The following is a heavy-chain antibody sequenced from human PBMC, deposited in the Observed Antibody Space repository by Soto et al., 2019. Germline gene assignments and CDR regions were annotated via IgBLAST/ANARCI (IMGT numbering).Heavy chain of an antibody. D-gene: IGHD3-22*01. CDR2: IYPGDSDT. CDR1: GYSFTSCW. J-gene: IGHJ4*02. V-gene: IGHV5-51*01. CDR3: ATRNYYDSSGYHDY. Sequence: GESLKISGKRSGYSFTSCWIGWVRQMPGKGLEWMGIIYPGDSDTRYSPSFQGQVAISADNSISTAYLQWSSLKASDTAMYYCATRNYYDSSGYHDYWCQGTLVTVSS.